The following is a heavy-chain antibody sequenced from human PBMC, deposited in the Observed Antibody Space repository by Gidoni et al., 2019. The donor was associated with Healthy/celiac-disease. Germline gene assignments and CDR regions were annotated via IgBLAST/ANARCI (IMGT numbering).Heavy chain of an antibody. D-gene: IGHD6-19*01. CDR3: ARGGGWFDY. V-gene: IGHV4-59*01. CDR2: IYYSGST. J-gene: IGHJ4*02. Sequence: IRQPPGKGLEWIGYIYYSGSTNYNPSLKSRVTISVDTSKNQFSLKLSSVTAADTAVYYCARGGGWFDYWGQGTLVTVSS.